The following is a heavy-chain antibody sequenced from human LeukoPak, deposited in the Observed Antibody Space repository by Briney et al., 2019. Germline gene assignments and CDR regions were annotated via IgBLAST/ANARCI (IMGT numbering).Heavy chain of an antibody. Sequence: GGSLRLSCAASGFTFSSYGMSWVRQAPGKGLEWVSYISSSGSTIYYADSVKGRFTISRDNAKNSLYLQMNSLRAEDTAVYYCARGVTYYYDSSGYYWGQGTLVTVSS. CDR3: ARGVTYYYDSSGYY. CDR1: GFTFSSYG. J-gene: IGHJ4*02. D-gene: IGHD3-22*01. CDR2: ISSSGSTI. V-gene: IGHV3-48*04.